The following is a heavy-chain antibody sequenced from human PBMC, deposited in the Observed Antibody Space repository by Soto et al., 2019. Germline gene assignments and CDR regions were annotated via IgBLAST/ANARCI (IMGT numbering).Heavy chain of an antibody. CDR2: INHSGST. CDR3: ARGSQESRNWFDP. V-gene: IGHV4-34*01. J-gene: IGHJ5*02. D-gene: IGHD3-10*01. Sequence: SETLSLTCAVYGGSFSGYYWSWIRQPPGKGLEWIGEINHSGSTNYNPSLKSRVTISVDTSKNQFSLKLSSVTAAGTAVYYCARGSQESRNWFDPWGQGTLVTVSS. CDR1: GGSFSGYY.